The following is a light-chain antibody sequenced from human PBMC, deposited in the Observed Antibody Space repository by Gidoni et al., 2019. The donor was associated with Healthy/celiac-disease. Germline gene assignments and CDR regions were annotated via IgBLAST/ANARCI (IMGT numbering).Light chain of an antibody. V-gene: IGKV1-39*01. CDR2: AAS. CDR3: QQSYSTPSLT. CDR1: QSIISY. Sequence: DIQMTQSPSSLSASVGDRVTITSRASQSIISYVNWYHQKPVKAPKLLLYAASSLQSVVPSRFSGSGSATDFTLPISSPLPADFATYYCQQSYSTPSLTFGRGTKVEIK. J-gene: IGKJ4*01.